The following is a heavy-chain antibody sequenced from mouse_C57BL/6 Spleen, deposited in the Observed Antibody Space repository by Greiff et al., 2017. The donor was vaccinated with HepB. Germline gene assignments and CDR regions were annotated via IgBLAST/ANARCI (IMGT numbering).Heavy chain of an antibody. V-gene: IGHV2-6*03. CDR3: ARSYDGYFYAMDY. CDR1: GFSLTSYG. J-gene: IGHJ4*01. CDR2: IWSDGST. D-gene: IGHD2-3*01. Sequence: VQRVESGPGLVAPSQSLSITCTVSGFSLTSYGVHWVRQPPGKGLEWLVVIWSDGSTTYNSALKSRLSISKDNSKSQVFLKMNSLQTDDTAMYYCARSYDGYFYAMDYWGQGTSVTVSS.